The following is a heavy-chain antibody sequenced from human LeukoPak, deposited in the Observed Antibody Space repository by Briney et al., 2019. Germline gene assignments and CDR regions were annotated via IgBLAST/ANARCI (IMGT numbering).Heavy chain of an antibody. Sequence: PGGSLRLSCAASGFTFSSYGMSWVRQAPGKGLEWVSGLSDGGSSTYYTDSVKGRFTISRDNSKNTLYLQMNSLRGEDTAVYFCAKDADGPLDYWGQGTLVTVSS. D-gene: IGHD5-24*01. CDR2: LSDGGSST. V-gene: IGHV3-23*01. CDR1: GFTFSSYG. CDR3: AKDADGPLDY. J-gene: IGHJ4*02.